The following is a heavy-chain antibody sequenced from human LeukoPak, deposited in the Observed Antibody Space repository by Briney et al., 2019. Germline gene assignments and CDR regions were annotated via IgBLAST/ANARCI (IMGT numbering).Heavy chain of an antibody. J-gene: IGHJ4*02. CDR1: GFTFSSYT. CDR3: VSDWDGH. Sequence: GGSLRLSCAASGFTFSSYTIHWVRQAPGKGLEWVAVISYDGSNKYYADSVKGRFTIYRDNSKNTLYLQMNSLRVEDTAVYYCVSDWDGHWGQGTLVTVSS. V-gene: IGHV3-30*04. CDR2: ISYDGSNK. D-gene: IGHD1-26*01.